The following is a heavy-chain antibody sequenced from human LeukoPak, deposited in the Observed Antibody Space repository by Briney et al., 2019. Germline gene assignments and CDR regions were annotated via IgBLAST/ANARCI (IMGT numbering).Heavy chain of an antibody. CDR1: GFTFSSFG. D-gene: IGHD1-26*01. CDR2: ISTNGGST. Sequence: PPGGSLRLSCSASGFTFSSFGMHWVGQAPGKGLEDVSEISTNGGSTYYTDSVKGRFTISRDNPKNALYLQMSSLRAEDTALYYCVRGLTVGATGDIYGMDVWGQGTTVTVSS. CDR3: VRGLTVGATGDIYGMDV. J-gene: IGHJ6*02. V-gene: IGHV3-64D*06.